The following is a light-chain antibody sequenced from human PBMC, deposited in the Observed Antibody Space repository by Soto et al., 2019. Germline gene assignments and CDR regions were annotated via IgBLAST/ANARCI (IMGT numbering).Light chain of an antibody. CDR1: QSVSSATY. Sequence: EIVLTQSPGTLSLSPGEIATLSCRASQSVSSATYFAWYQQKPGQAPGLLIYGASRRAAGIPDRFSGSGSGTDFTLTISLLEPEDFSVYYWQQYGDSPLTCGGGTKLHTK. V-gene: IGKV3-20*01. CDR3: QQYGDSPLT. J-gene: IGKJ4*01. CDR2: GAS.